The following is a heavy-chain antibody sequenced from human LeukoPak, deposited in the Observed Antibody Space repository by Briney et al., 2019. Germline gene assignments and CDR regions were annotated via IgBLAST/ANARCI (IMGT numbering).Heavy chain of an antibody. V-gene: IGHV1-18*04. CDR2: ISAYNGNP. J-gene: IGHJ4*02. CDR3: ARDCDRSGYYCY. CDR1: GYSFTNYG. D-gene: IGHD3-22*01. Sequence: ASVQVSCKASGYSFTNYGISWVRQAPGHGLEWMGWISAYNGNPNYAQKLQGRVTMTTDTSTSAAYMELRSLRSDDTAVYYCARDCDRSGYYCYWGQGTLVTVSS.